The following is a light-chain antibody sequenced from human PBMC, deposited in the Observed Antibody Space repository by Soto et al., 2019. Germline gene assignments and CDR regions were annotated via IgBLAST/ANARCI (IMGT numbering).Light chain of an antibody. J-gene: IGKJ1*01. V-gene: IGKV3-15*01. CDR1: QDVSSN. Sequence: EMVVTQSPATLSVSPGERATLSCRASQDVSSNLAWYQQKPGQAPSLLIYGASTRATGTPARFSGSGSGTEFTLTISSLQEAEDVGVYYCMQSIQLPQTFGQGTKVDIK. CDR3: MQSIQLPQT. CDR2: GAS.